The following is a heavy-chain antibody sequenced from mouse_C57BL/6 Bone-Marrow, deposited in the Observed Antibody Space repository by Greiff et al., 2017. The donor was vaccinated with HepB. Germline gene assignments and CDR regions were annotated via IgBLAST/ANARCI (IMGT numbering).Heavy chain of an antibody. Sequence: DVHLVESGGGLVKPGGSLKLSCAASGFTFSSYAMSWVRQTPEKRLEWVATISDGGSYTYYPDNVKGRFTISRDNAKNNLYLQMSHLKSEDTAMYYCARVYYYGSSYKYFDVWGTGTTVTVSS. D-gene: IGHD1-1*01. J-gene: IGHJ1*03. V-gene: IGHV5-4*01. CDR3: ARVYYYGSSYKYFDV. CDR1: GFTFSSYA. CDR2: ISDGGSYT.